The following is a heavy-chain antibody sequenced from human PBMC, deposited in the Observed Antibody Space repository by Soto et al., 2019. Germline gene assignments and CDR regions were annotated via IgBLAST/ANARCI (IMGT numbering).Heavy chain of an antibody. D-gene: IGHD2-21*01. Sequence: ASVKVSCKASGYTFTDYAIHWVRQAPGQRLEWMEWIAPGNGNTKYSQNFQGRVTITRDTSATTAYMELSSLRSEDTAVYYCAKGSRMWTPDYWGQGTLVTVSS. J-gene: IGHJ4*02. CDR1: GYTFTDYA. V-gene: IGHV1-3*01. CDR2: IAPGNGNT. CDR3: AKGSRMWTPDY.